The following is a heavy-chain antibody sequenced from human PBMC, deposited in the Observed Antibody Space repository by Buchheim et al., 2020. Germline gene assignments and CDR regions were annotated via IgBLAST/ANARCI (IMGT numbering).Heavy chain of an antibody. CDR3: AKRSGIAVAGTYFFDH. D-gene: IGHD6-19*01. CDR1: GFIFTSYA. CDR2: ISRSGGST. Sequence: EVQLLESGGGLVQPGGSLRLSCAASGFIFTSYAMSWVRQAPGKGLEWVSAISRSGGSTYYADSVKGRFTISRDNSKNTLYLQMNSLRAEDTAVYYCAKRSGIAVAGTYFFDHWGQGTL. V-gene: IGHV3-23*01. J-gene: IGHJ4*02.